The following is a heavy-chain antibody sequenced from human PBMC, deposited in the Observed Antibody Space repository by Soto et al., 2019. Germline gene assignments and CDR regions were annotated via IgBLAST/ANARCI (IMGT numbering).Heavy chain of an antibody. J-gene: IGHJ4*02. V-gene: IGHV3-73*02. Sequence: EVQLVESGGGLVQPGGSLKLSCVVSGFTFSGSAMHWVRQASGKGLEWVGRIRSKANNYATAYAASVKGRFTISRDDSKNTAYLQMNSPKTEDTAVYYCTSLYASGSPWGQGTLVTVSS. CDR3: TSLYASGSP. D-gene: IGHD3-10*01. CDR2: IRSKANNYAT. CDR1: GFTFSGSA.